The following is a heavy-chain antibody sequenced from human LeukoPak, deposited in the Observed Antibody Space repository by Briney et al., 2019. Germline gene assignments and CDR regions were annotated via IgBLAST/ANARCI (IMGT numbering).Heavy chain of an antibody. J-gene: IGHJ4*02. V-gene: IGHV3-33*01. CDR1: GFTFSSYG. Sequence: GGSLRLSCAASGFTFSSYGMHWVRQAPGKGLEWVAVIWYDGSNNYYADSVKGRVSTSRDNSKNTRYLHMNSLRAEDTAVYYCARDRGYYYTTSFDYWGQGTLVTVSS. CDR2: IWYDGSNN. CDR3: ARDRGYYYTTSFDY. D-gene: IGHD3-10*01.